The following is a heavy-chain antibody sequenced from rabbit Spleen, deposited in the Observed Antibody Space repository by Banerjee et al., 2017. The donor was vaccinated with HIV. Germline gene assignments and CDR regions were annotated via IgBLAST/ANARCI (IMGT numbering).Heavy chain of an antibody. D-gene: IGHD1-1*01. CDR3: ARDTSSSFSSYGMDL. Sequence: EQLLASGGGLVKPEGYLTLTCTASGFSFSNKAVLCWVRQAPGKGLEWIACIDTGSSSFTYFATWAKGRFTCSKTSSTTVTLQMTRLTAADTATYFCARDTSSSFSSYGMDLWGPGTLVTVS. J-gene: IGHJ6*01. CDR1: GFSFSNKAV. CDR2: IDTGSSSFT. V-gene: IGHV1S45*01.